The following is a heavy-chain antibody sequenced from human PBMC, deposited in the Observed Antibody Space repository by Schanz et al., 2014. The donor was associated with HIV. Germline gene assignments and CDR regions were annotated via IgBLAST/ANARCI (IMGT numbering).Heavy chain of an antibody. Sequence: QVHLVQSGAEVKKSGASVKVSCKASGYSFSSYGLSWVRQAPGQGLEWMGWISVYHNKTNYAQKLQGRVTLTRETSTSTVYMDLRSLRSEDTAVYYCARAPYTSGWYGVDYWGQGTLVTVSS. D-gene: IGHD6-19*01. J-gene: IGHJ4*02. V-gene: IGHV1-18*01. CDR1: GYSFSSYG. CDR2: ISVYHNKT. CDR3: ARAPYTSGWYGVDY.